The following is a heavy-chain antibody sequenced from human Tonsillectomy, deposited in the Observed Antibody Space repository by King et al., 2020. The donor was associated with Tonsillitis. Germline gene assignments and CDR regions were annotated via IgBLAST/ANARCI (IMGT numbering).Heavy chain of an antibody. CDR3: ARDRTDYGDYEFDY. Sequence: VQLVESGGGLVKPGGSLRLSCEASGFTFSTYSLDWVRQAPGKGLGWVASITSSSSYIYYADSVKGRFTISRDNAKNSLYLQMNSLRAEDTAVYYCARDRTDYGDYEFDYWGQGTLVTVSS. V-gene: IGHV3-21*06. J-gene: IGHJ4*02. D-gene: IGHD4-17*01. CDR1: GFTFSTYS. CDR2: ITSSSSYI.